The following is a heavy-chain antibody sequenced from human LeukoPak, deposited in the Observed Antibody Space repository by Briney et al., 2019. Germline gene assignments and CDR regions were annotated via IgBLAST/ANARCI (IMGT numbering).Heavy chain of an antibody. CDR1: GYTFTSYW. D-gene: IGHD6-13*01. Sequence: GESLKISCRGSGYTFTSYWIAWARQMPGKGLEWVVIIYPGDSDTRYSPSFQGQVTISADKSISTAYLQWSSLKASDTAMHYCARSIGSSSQRAFDIWGQGTVVTVSS. CDR2: IYPGDSDT. CDR3: ARSIGSSSQRAFDI. V-gene: IGHV5-51*01. J-gene: IGHJ3*02.